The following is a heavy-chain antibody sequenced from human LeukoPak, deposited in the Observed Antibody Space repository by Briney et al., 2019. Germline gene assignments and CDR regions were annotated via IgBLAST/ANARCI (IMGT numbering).Heavy chain of an antibody. D-gene: IGHD1-26*01. V-gene: IGHV3-33*01. CDR3: ARDLSFGSLDF. J-gene: IGHJ4*02. CDR1: GFTLSSHV. Sequence: RPGGSLRLSCAASGFTLSSHVMHWVRQAPGKGLEWVAGMWYDGSKEDYADSVKGRFTISRDMSKNTLNLQMNSLRVEDTAMFYCARDLSFGSLDFRGQGTLVTVSS. CDR2: MWYDGSKE.